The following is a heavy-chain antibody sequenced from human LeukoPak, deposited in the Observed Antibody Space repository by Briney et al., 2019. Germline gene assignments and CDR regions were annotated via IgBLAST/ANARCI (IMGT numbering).Heavy chain of an antibody. CDR1: GGSISSYY. CDR2: IYYSGNT. Sequence: SETLSLTCTVSGGSISSYYWSWIRQPPGKGLEWIGYIYYSGNTNYNPSLKSRVTISVDTSKNQFSLKLSSVTAADTALYYCARRRGSSGTIDYWGQGTLVTVPS. CDR3: ARRRGSSGTIDY. J-gene: IGHJ4*02. D-gene: IGHD6-19*01. V-gene: IGHV4-59*08.